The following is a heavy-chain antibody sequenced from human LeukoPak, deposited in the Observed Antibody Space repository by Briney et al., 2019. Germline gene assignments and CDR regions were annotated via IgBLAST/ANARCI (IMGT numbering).Heavy chain of an antibody. J-gene: IGHJ6*03. Sequence: GGSLRLSCAASGFTFSSYWMHWVRQAPGKGLVWVSRINSDGSSTSYADSVKGRFTIPRDNAKNTLYLQMNSLRAEDTAVYYCARGPYYDFWSGYSLGLYYYYYMDVWGKGTTVTVSS. CDR3: ARGPYYDFWSGYSLGLYYYYYMDV. CDR2: INSDGSST. V-gene: IGHV3-74*01. D-gene: IGHD3-3*01. CDR1: GFTFSSYW.